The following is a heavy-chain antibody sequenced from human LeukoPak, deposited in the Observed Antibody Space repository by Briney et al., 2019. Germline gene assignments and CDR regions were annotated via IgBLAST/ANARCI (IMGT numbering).Heavy chain of an antibody. CDR2: ISAYNGNT. CDR1: GYIFTSRG. Sequence: GASVKVSCKASGYIFTSRGITWVRQAPGQGLEWMGWISAYNGNTNYAQNLQGRVTVTRDTSTSTAYMELRGLTSDGTGVYYCARDLPGAAVLGTTRGMDVWGQGTTVSVS. CDR3: ARDLPGAAVLGTTRGMDV. D-gene: IGHD6-19*01. J-gene: IGHJ6*02. V-gene: IGHV1-18*01.